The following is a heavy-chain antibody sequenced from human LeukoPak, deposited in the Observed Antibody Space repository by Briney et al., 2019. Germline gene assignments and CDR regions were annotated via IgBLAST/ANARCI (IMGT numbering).Heavy chain of an antibody. CDR3: AKDRDGYNPSGVDY. CDR1: GFTFSSYA. Sequence: QPGGSLRLSCAASGFTFSSYAMSWVRQAPGKGLEWVSAISGSGGSTYYADSVKGRFTISRDNSKNTLYLQMNSLRADDTGVYYCAKDRDGYNPSGVDYWGQGTLVTVSS. V-gene: IGHV3-23*01. D-gene: IGHD5-24*01. J-gene: IGHJ4*02. CDR2: ISGSGGST.